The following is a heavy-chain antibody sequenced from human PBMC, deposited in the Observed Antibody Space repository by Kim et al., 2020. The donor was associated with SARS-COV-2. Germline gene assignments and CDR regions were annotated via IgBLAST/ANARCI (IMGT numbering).Heavy chain of an antibody. CDR3: AVYYYYSSGYYHDY. Sequence: TSLKSRVTISVDTSKNPFSPKLSSVTAADTAVYYCAVYYYYSSGYYHDYWGQGTLVTVSS. V-gene: IGHV4-31*02. J-gene: IGHJ4*02. D-gene: IGHD3-22*01.